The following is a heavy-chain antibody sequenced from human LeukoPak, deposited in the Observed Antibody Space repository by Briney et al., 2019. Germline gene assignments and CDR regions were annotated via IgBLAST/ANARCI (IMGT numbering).Heavy chain of an antibody. Sequence: GGSLRLSCAASGFIFSSYAMSWVRQAPGKGLEWVSGISGSGSSADYADSVKGRVTISRDNSKNPRYLQMNSLRAEDTAVYYCAKDRERIVFRVSGFDSWGQGTLVTVSS. V-gene: IGHV3-23*01. CDR3: AKDRERIVFRVSGFDS. D-gene: IGHD1-1*01. J-gene: IGHJ5*01. CDR1: GFIFSSYA. CDR2: ISGSGSSA.